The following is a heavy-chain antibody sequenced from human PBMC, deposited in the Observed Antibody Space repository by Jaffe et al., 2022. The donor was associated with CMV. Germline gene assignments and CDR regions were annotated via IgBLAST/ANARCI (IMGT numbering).Heavy chain of an antibody. J-gene: IGHJ4*02. Sequence: EVQLVESGGGLVQPGGSLRLSCAASGFTFSSYAMHWVRQAPGKGLEYVSAISSNGGSTYYANSVKGRFTISRDNSKNTLYLQMGSLRAEDMAVYYCARDGLGPFDYWGQGTLVTVSS. V-gene: IGHV3-64*01. CDR3: ARDGLGPFDY. CDR1: GFTFSSYA. CDR2: ISSNGGST. D-gene: IGHD5-12*01.